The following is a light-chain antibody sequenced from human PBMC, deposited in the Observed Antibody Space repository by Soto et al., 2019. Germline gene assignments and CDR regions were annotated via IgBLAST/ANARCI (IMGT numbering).Light chain of an antibody. CDR1: TSNIGAGYD. Sequence: QSVLTQPPSVSGALGQRVTISCTGITSNIGAGYDVHWYQLLPGRAPKLLIYGNTNRPSGVPDRFSGSKSGSTASLTISGLQAEDEAEYYCCLSPGSLTWLFGGGTQLTVL. J-gene: IGLJ3*02. CDR3: CLSPGSLTWL. CDR2: GNT. V-gene: IGLV1-40*01.